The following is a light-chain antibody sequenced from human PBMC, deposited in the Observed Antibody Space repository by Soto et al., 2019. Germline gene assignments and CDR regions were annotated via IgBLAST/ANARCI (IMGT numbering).Light chain of an antibody. CDR3: QVWDSDSDHWV. V-gene: IGLV3-21*02. J-gene: IGLJ3*02. CDR1: KLADKS. Sequence: SYELTQAPSVSVAPGQRARITCAGNKLADKSVHWYQQKPGQAPGLVVYDDRERPSGVPERFSGTNSDNVAALTIFRVEAGDEADYFCQVWDSDSDHWVFGGGTKLTVL. CDR2: DDR.